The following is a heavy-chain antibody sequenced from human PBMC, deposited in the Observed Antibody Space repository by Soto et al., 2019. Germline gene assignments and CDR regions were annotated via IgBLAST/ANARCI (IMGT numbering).Heavy chain of an antibody. CDR3: ARGGYCSSTSCYFQGDYAFDI. J-gene: IGHJ3*02. CDR1: GGSISSSSYY. D-gene: IGHD2-2*03. V-gene: IGHV4-39*02. CDR2: IYYSGST. Sequence: SETLSLTCTVSGGSISSSSYYWGWIRQPPGKGLEWIGSIYYSGSTYYNPSLKSRVTISLDTSKNHFSLKLSSVTAADTAVYYCARGGYCSSTSCYFQGDYAFDIWGQGTMVTV.